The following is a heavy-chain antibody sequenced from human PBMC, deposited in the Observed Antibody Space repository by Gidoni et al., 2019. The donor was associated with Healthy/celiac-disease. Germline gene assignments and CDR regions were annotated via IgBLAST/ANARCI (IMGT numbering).Heavy chain of an antibody. CDR2: INPSGGST. CDR3: ARGTWGYSYGPPYYYYMDV. CDR1: GYTFTSYH. Sequence: QVQLVQSGAEVKKPGASVKVSCKASGYTFTSYHMHWVRQAPGQGLEWMGIINPSGGSTSYAQKFQGRVTMTRDTSTSTVYMELSSLRSEDTAVYYCARGTWGYSYGPPYYYYMDVWGKGTTVTVSS. D-gene: IGHD5-18*01. J-gene: IGHJ6*03. V-gene: IGHV1-46*01.